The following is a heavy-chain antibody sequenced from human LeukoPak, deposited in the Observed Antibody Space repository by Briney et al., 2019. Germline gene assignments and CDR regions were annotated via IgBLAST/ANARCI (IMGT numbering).Heavy chain of an antibody. CDR3: ARQVAVWGSYIDY. Sequence: SETLSLTCTVSGGSISSYYWSWIRQPPGKGLEWIGYIYYSGSTNYNPSLKSRVTISVDTSKSQFSLKLSSVTAADTAVYYCARQVAVWGSYIDYWGQGTLVAVSS. V-gene: IGHV4-59*08. J-gene: IGHJ4*02. CDR1: GGSISSYY. CDR2: IYYSGST. D-gene: IGHD3-16*01.